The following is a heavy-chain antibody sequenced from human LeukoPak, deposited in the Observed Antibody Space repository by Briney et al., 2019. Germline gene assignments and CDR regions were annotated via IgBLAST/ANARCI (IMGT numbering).Heavy chain of an antibody. CDR3: VRPIDPGIAAAGAGY. Sequence: SETLSLTCTASGGSISSSSYYWGWIRQPPGKGLEWIGRIYYSGSTYYNPSLKSRVTISVDTSKNQFSLKLSSVTAADTAVYYCVRPIDPGIAAAGAGYWGQGTLVTVSS. J-gene: IGHJ4*02. CDR1: GGSISSSSYY. CDR2: IYYSGST. V-gene: IGHV4-39*01. D-gene: IGHD6-13*01.